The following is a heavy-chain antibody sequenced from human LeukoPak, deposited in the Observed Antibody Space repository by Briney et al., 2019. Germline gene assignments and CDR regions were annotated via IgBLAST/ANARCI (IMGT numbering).Heavy chain of an antibody. D-gene: IGHD5-18*01. CDR3: ASPRGYSYGYLVNLVY. Sequence: GASVKVSCKASGYTFTSYGISWVRQAPGQGLEWMGWISAYNGNTNYAQKLQGRVTMTTDTSTSTAYMELSSLRSEDTAVYYCASPRGYSYGYLVNLVYWGQGTLVTVSS. CDR1: GYTFTSYG. V-gene: IGHV1-18*01. J-gene: IGHJ4*02. CDR2: ISAYNGNT.